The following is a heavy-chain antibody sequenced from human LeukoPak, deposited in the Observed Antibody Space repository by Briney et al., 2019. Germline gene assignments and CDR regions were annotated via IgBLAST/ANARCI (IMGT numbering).Heavy chain of an antibody. CDR3: AKDRQRVAYGGAFDL. CDR2: ISYDGSNN. V-gene: IGHV3-30*18. Sequence: GRSLRLSCAASGFTFSTYGMHWVRQAPGKGLEWVALISYDGSNNYHADSVKGRFTTSRDNSKKKLYLQMNSLRAEDTAIYYCAKDRQRVAYGGAFDLWGQGTMVTVSS. J-gene: IGHJ3*01. CDR1: GFTFSTYG. D-gene: IGHD4-17*01.